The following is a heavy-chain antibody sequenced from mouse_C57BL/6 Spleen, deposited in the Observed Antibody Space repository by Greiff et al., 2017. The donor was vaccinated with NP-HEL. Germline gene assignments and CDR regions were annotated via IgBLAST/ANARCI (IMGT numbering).Heavy chain of an antibody. D-gene: IGHD2-4*01. CDR3: ARPYYDYWYFDV. CDR1: GFTFSSYG. V-gene: IGHV5-6*01. CDR2: ISSGGSYT. Sequence: EVQLVESGGDLVKPGGSLKLSCAASGFTFSSYGMSWVRQTPDKRLAWVATISSGGSYTYYPDSVKGRFTISRDNAKNTLYLQMSSLKSEDTAMYYCARPYYDYWYFDVWGTGTTVTVSS. J-gene: IGHJ1*03.